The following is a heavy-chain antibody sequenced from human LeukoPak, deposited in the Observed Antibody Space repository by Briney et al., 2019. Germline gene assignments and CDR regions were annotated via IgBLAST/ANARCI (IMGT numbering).Heavy chain of an antibody. CDR1: GFTFSSYS. CDR3: ATPSGGY. D-gene: IGHD6-25*01. V-gene: IGHV3-64*01. Sequence: PGGSLRLSCAASGFTFSSYSMHWVRQAPGKGLEYVSAISSNGGSTYYANSVKGRFTISRDNSKNTVYLQMNSLRAEDTAVYYCATPSGGYWGQGTLVTVSS. CDR2: ISSNGGST. J-gene: IGHJ4*02.